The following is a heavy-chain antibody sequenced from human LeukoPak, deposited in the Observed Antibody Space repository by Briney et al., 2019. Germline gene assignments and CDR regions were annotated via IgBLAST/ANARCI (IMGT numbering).Heavy chain of an antibody. Sequence: SVKVSCKASGGTFSSYAISWVRQAPGQGLEWMGGIIPIFGTANYAQKFQGRVTITTDESTSTAYMELSSLRSEDTAVYYCARADGYKLFFDYWGQGTLVTVSS. CDR3: ARADGYKLFFDY. CDR1: GGTFSSYA. J-gene: IGHJ4*02. V-gene: IGHV1-69*05. D-gene: IGHD5-24*01. CDR2: IIPIFGTA.